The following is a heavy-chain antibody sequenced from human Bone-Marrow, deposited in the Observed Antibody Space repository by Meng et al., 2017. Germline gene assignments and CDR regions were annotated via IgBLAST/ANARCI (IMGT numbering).Heavy chain of an antibody. CDR3: AAAWELLPPGY. J-gene: IGHJ4*02. D-gene: IGHD1-26*01. CDR2: TSRDGSDT. CDR1: GFTISTYW. Sequence: EVQMVESGGGLVQPGWSLRLSCVASGFTISTYWLHWVRQAPGKGLVWVSRTSRDGSDTVYADSVKGRFTMSRDNAKNTLYLQMNSLRAEDTAVYYCAAAWELLPPGYWGQGTLVTVSS. V-gene: IGHV3-74*01.